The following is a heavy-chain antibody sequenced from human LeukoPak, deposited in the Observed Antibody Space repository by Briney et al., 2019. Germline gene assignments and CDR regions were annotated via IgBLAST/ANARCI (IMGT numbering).Heavy chain of an antibody. D-gene: IGHD1-1*01. V-gene: IGHV4-59*01. CDR3: AREGTSGTHLNWFDP. J-gene: IGHJ5*02. Sequence: PSETLSLXXTVSGGSIXXXXXXXIRQPPGXGXXXXXHIYGSGSTNYNPSLKSRVTLSVDTSKKQFSLKLISVTAADTAVYYCAREGTSGTHLNWFDPWGQGTLVTVSS. CDR1: GGSIXXXX. CDR2: IYGSGST.